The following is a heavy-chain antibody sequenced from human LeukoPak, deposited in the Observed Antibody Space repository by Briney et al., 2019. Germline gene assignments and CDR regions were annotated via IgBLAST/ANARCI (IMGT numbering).Heavy chain of an antibody. D-gene: IGHD5/OR15-5a*01. CDR1: DDSISRRGYY. CDR2: IYYNGRSGNT. CDR3: ANSLPTISTRNYFDY. J-gene: IGHJ4*02. Sequence: SETLSLTCSVSDDSISRRGYYWSWIRQRPGMGLEWMGYIYYNGRSGNTYYNLALKSRVTMSIDTGEKHFSLRLTSVTAADTAVYYCANSLPTISTRNYFDYWGQGTLVIVSS. V-gene: IGHV4-31*03.